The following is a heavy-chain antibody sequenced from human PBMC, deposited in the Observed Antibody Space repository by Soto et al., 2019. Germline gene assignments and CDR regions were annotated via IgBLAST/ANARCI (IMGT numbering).Heavy chain of an antibody. CDR3: ARRIPFGFVMEV. CDR1: GFTFSSYA. CDR2: ITSNGGNT. J-gene: IGHJ6*02. Sequence: GGSLRLSCAASGFTFSSYAMHWVRQAPGKGLEHVSAITSNGGNTDYASSVKGRFTISRDNSKNTLYLQMGSLRAEDMAVYYWARRIPFGFVMEVWGQGTTVTVS. D-gene: IGHD2-21*01. V-gene: IGHV3-64*01.